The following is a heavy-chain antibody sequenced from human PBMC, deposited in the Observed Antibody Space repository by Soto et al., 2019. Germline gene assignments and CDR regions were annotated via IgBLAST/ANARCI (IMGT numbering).Heavy chain of an antibody. V-gene: IGHV4-31*03. J-gene: IGHJ4*02. D-gene: IGHD2-15*01. Sequence: PSLMLCVSCTVSGDSVSNWGYYGSWIRQHPGKGLEWIGYIYYSGNTYYNPSLKNRVTISVDTSKNQFSLKLSSVTAADTAVYYCARDQGYYFDYWGQGTLVTVSS. CDR2: IYYSGNT. CDR1: GDSVSNWGYY. CDR3: ARDQGYYFDY.